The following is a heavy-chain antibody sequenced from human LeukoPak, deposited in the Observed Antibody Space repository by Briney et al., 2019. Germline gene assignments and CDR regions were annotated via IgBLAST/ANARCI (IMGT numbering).Heavy chain of an antibody. CDR2: IVVGSGNT. Sequence: GASVKVSCKASGFTFTSSAMQWVRQARGQRLEWIGWIVVGSGNTNYAQKFQERVTITRDMSTSTAYMELSSLRSEDTAVYYCAKGDSTSCRRGEVYWGQGTLVTVSS. D-gene: IGHD2-2*01. CDR1: GFTFTSSA. V-gene: IGHV1-58*02. CDR3: AKGDSTSCRRGEVY. J-gene: IGHJ4*02.